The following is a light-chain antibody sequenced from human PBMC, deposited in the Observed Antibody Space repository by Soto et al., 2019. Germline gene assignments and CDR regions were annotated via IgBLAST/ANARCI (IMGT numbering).Light chain of an antibody. CDR2: AAS. V-gene: IGKV1-17*01. CDR3: LQHHGYPRT. CDR1: QGIGND. Sequence: DIQMTQSPSSLSASVGDRVTITCRASQGIGNDLGWYQQKPGKAPNRLIYAASTLQSGVPSRFSGSGAGKEFSLTISSLQPADFATYCCLQHHGYPRTFGQGTKVEIK. J-gene: IGKJ1*01.